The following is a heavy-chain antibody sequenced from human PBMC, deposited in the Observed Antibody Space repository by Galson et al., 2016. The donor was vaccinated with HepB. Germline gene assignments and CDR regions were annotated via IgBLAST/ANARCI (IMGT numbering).Heavy chain of an antibody. CDR3: ASGIWNSFDV. D-gene: IGHD2-15*01. V-gene: IGHV6-1*01. J-gene: IGHJ3*01. CDR1: GDSVSSNSVA. Sequence: CAISGDSVSSNSVAWNWIRQSPSRGLEWLGRTYKIYATSVKSRITINSDTSKNQFSLHLNSVTPDDTAVYYCASGIWNSFDVWGQGTVVTVSS. CDR2: TYK.